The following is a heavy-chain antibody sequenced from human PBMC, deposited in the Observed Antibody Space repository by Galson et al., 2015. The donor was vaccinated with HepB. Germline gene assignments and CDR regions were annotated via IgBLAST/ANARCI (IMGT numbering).Heavy chain of an antibody. CDR2: ISYDGSNK. CDR1: GFTFSNYG. Sequence: SLRLSCAASGFTFSNYGMHWVRQAPGKGLEWVAVISYDGSNKYYADSVKGRFTISRDNSKNTLYLQMNSLRAEDTAVYYCAREADIVVVVAATYGLDYWGQGTLVTVSS. CDR3: AREADIVVVVAATYGLDY. D-gene: IGHD2-15*01. V-gene: IGHV3-30*03. J-gene: IGHJ4*02.